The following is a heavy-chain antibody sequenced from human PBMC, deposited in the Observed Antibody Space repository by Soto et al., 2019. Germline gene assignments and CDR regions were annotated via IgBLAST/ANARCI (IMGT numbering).Heavy chain of an antibody. Sequence: QVQLQESGPGLVKPSQTLSLTCTVSGTTISSGDHYWSWIRQAPGKGLEWIGYMYYTGKTYYNTCLQSRVTLSVDTSKNQFSLKMTSVTAADTAMYFCARVYGRGDYFDFGGRGTLVSVSS. CDR2: MYYTGKT. D-gene: IGHD1-26*01. CDR3: ARVYGRGDYFDF. J-gene: IGHJ4*02. V-gene: IGHV4-30-4*01. CDR1: GTTISSGDHY.